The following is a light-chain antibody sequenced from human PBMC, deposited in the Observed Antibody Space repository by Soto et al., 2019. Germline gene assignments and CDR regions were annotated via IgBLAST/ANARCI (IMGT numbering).Light chain of an antibody. J-gene: IGKJ4*01. CDR1: QSVSSSY. CDR3: QQYGSSPRT. V-gene: IGKV3-20*01. CDR2: GAS. Sequence: EIVLTQSPGTLSLSPGERATISCRASQSVSSSYLAWYQQKPGQAPRLLIYGASSRATGIPDRFSGSGSGTDFTLTISRLEPEDFAVYYCQQYGSSPRTFGGGTKVEIK.